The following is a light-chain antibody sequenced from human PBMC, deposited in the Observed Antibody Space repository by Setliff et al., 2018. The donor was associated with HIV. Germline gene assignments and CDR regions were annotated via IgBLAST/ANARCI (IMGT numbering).Light chain of an antibody. CDR2: EVS. CDR1: RSDVGAYYS. V-gene: IGLV2-8*01. J-gene: IGLJ1*01. CDR3: SSYAGSNNYV. Sequence: QSALTQPPSASGSPGQSVPISCTGPRSDVGAYYSVSWYPQHPGKAPKLSIYEVSKRPSGVPDRFSGSESGNTASLTVSGLQTEDEADYYCSSYAGSNNYVFGTGTKV.